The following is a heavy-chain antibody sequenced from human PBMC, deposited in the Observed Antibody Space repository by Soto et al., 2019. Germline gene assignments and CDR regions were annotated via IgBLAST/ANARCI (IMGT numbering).Heavy chain of an antibody. J-gene: IGHJ6*02. CDR3: ARARMGNYYYFGMDV. D-gene: IGHD6-13*01. V-gene: IGHV1-69*13. Sequence: SVKVSCKASGGTFSSYAISWVRQAPGQGLEWMGGIIPIFGTTNYAQKFQGRVTVTAGASTSTAYMELSSLRSEDTAVYYCARARMGNYYYFGMDVWGQGTTVTVSS. CDR1: GGTFSSYA. CDR2: IIPIFGTT.